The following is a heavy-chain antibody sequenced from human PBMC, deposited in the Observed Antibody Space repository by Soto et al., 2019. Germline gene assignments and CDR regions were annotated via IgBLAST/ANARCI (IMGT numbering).Heavy chain of an antibody. CDR3: TKAFIAVAVPDY. Sequence: GGSLRLSCAASGFTFSSYAMHWVRQAPGKGLEWVAVISYDGCNKYYADSVKGRFTISRDNSKNTVYLQMNGLGAEDTAVYYCTKAFIAVAVPDYWGQGTLVTVSS. CDR2: ISYDGCNK. J-gene: IGHJ4*02. D-gene: IGHD6-19*01. CDR1: GFTFSSYA. V-gene: IGHV3-30-3*01.